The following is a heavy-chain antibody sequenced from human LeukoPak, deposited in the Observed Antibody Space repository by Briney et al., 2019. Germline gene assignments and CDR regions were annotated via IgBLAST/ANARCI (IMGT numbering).Heavy chain of an antibody. J-gene: IGHJ5*01. CDR2: ISGSGGRT. D-gene: IGHD4-17*01. CDR1: GFTFSSYA. V-gene: IGHV3-23*01. Sequence: GGSLRLSCAASGFTFSSYAMSWVRQAPGKGLAWVSGISGSGGRTYYADSVKGRFTISRDNSKNTLYLQMSSLRAEDTAIYYCAKHKEDYGDSCLDDSWGQGTLVTVSS. CDR3: AKHKEDYGDSCLDDS.